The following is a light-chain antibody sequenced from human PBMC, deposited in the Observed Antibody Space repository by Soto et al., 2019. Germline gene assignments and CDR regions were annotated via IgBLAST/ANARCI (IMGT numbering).Light chain of an antibody. CDR3: QQFDSWRFA. J-gene: IGKJ4*01. V-gene: IGKV3-20*01. CDR1: HSVSSSY. Sequence: EIVLTQSPGTLSLSPGERATLSCRASHSVSSSYLAWYQQKPGQAPRLLIYDTSSRATGIPDRFSGSGSGTDLTLTISRLEPEDFAVYYCQQFDSWRFAFGAGTKVHIX. CDR2: DTS.